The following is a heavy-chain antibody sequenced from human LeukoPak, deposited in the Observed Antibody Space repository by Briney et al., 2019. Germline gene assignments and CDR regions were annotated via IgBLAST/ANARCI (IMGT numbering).Heavy chain of an antibody. CDR2: IYYSGST. CDR3: ARGVGLCDYAAFDY. V-gene: IGHV4-39*07. D-gene: IGHD4-17*01. J-gene: IGHJ4*02. Sequence: SETLSLTCTVSGGSISSSSYYWGWIRQPPGKGLEWIGSIYYSGSTYYNPSLKSRVTISVDTSKNQFSLKLSSVTAADTAVYYCARGVGLCDYAAFDYWGQGTLVTVSS. CDR1: GGSISSSSYY.